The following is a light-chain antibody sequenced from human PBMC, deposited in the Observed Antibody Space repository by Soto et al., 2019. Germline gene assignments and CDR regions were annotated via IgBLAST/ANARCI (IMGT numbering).Light chain of an antibody. CDR2: GAS. Sequence: EIGMTQSPATVSVPPGERATRSCRAIQSVSTNVAWYHQKPGQAPRLLIYGASTRATGIPARFSGSGSGTEFTLTISSLLSEDFAVYYCQQYDNGTPWTFGQGTKVDIK. V-gene: IGKV3-15*01. J-gene: IGKJ1*01. CDR1: QSVSTN. CDR3: QQYDNGTPWT.